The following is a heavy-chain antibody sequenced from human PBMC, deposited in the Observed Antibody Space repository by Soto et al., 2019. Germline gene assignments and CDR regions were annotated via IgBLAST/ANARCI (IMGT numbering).Heavy chain of an antibody. D-gene: IGHD2-8*01. J-gene: IGHJ3*02. CDR1: GFTFSSYS. CDR3: AREIGCTNGVCYRAFDI. V-gene: IGHV3-21*01. CDR2: ISSSSSYI. Sequence: PGGSLRLSCAASGFTFSSYSMNWVRQAPGKGLEWVSSISSSSSYINYADPVKGRFTISRDNAKNSLYLQMNSLRAEDTAVYYCAREIGCTNGVCYRAFDIWGQGTMVTVSS.